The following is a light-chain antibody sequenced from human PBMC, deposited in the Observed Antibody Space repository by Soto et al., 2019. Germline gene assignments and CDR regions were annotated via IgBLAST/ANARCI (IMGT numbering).Light chain of an antibody. CDR2: GAS. CDR1: QSVSSSY. CDR3: QQYGTSPAT. V-gene: IGKV3-20*01. J-gene: IGKJ1*01. Sequence: EIVLTQSPATLSLSTGERATLSFRASQSVSSSYLAWYQQKPGQAPRLLIYGASTRATGIPARFSGSVSGTDFTLIISGLEPEDFAVYYCQQYGTSPATFGQGTKVDIK.